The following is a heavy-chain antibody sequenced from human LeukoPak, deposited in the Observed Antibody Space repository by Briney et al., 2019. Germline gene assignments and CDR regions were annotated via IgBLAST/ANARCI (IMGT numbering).Heavy chain of an antibody. Sequence: TGGSLRLSCAASGFTFSSYGMGWVRQAPGKGLEWVASINHNGNVNYYVDSVKGRFTISRDNAKNSLYLQMNNLRAEDTAVYFCARGGGLDVWGQGATVTVSS. CDR2: INHNGNVN. V-gene: IGHV3-7*03. CDR3: ARGGGLDV. CDR1: GFTFSSYG. D-gene: IGHD3-16*01. J-gene: IGHJ6*02.